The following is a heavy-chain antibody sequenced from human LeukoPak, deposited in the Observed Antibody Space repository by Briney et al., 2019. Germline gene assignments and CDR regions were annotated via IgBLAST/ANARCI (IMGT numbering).Heavy chain of an antibody. V-gene: IGHV4-39*07. CDR1: GGSISLSYYY. CDR3: ARPTLGRNAFDI. CDR2: VYYSGTT. D-gene: IGHD3-3*02. Sequence: PSETLSLTCSVSGGSISLSYYYWGWIRQPPGKALEWIGSVYYSGTTSYNPSLKSRVTISVDTSKNQFSLKLSSVTAADTAVYYCARPTLGRNAFDIWGQGTMVTVSS. J-gene: IGHJ3*02.